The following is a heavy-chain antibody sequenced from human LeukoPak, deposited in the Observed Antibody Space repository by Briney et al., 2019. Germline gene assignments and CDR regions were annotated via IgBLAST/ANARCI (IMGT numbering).Heavy chain of an antibody. CDR2: ISYDGSNK. Sequence: GGSLRLSCAASGSTFSSYAMHWVRQAPGKGLEWVAVISYDGSNKYYADSVKGRFTISRDNSKNTLYLQMNSLRAEDTAVYYCARDYGRAFDYWGQGTLVTVSS. J-gene: IGHJ4*02. V-gene: IGHV3-30*04. CDR3: ARDYGRAFDY. CDR1: GSTFSSYA. D-gene: IGHD4-17*01.